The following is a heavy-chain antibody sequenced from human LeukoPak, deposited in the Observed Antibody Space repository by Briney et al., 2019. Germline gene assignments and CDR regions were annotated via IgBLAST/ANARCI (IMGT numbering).Heavy chain of an antibody. Sequence: GGSLRLSCAASGFTFSSYAMSWVRQAPGKGLEWVSVIYSGGSTYYADSVKGRFTISRDNSKNTLYLQMNSLRAEDAAVYYCAGGPGYSSGWAFDYWGQGTLVTVSS. D-gene: IGHD6-19*01. CDR3: AGGPGYSSGWAFDY. V-gene: IGHV3-66*01. CDR2: IYSGGST. CDR1: GFTFSSYA. J-gene: IGHJ4*02.